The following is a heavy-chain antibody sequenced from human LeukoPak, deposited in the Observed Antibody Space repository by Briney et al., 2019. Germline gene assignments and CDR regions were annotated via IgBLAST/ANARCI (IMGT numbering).Heavy chain of an antibody. Sequence: PGGSLRHSCSASGFTFSYFWMSWVRQAPGKGLEWVSGISSSGGGTYYADSVKGRFTISRDNSKNTLYLQMNSLRAEDTAVYYCAKSAYYDILTGYYCVDYRAEGTLVTVSS. CDR3: AKSAYYDILTGYYCVDY. D-gene: IGHD3-9*01. CDR1: GFTFSYFW. V-gene: IGHV3-23*01. J-gene: IGHJ4*02. CDR2: ISSSGGGT.